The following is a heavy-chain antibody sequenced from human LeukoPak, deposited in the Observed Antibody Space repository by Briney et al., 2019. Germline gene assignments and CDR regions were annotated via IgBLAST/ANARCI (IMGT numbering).Heavy chain of an antibody. CDR1: GGSISSSSYY. Sequence: SETLSLTCTVSGGSISSSSYYWGWIRQPPGKGLEWIGSIYYSGSTYYNPSLKSRVTISVDTSKNQFSLKLSSVTAADTAVYYCARGKFREWLRLGVREEYFQHWGQGTLVTVSS. CDR3: ARGKFREWLRLGVREEYFQH. J-gene: IGHJ1*01. V-gene: IGHV4-39*01. CDR2: IYYSGST. D-gene: IGHD5-12*01.